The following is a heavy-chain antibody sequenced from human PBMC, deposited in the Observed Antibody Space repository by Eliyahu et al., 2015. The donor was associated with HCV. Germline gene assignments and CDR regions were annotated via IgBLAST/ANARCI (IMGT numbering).Heavy chain of an antibody. V-gene: IGHV3-7*01. CDR2: IXPDGNXK. CDR1: XFTFSSYW. D-gene: IGHD2-15*01. CDR3: AREGALLGAFDI. Sequence: EVQLVESGGGLVQPGGSXXLSCAASXFTFSSYWMNWVRQAPGKGXGWLADIXPDGNXKSYVDSVKGRFTISRDNARNSLYLQMNSLRAEDTAVYYCAREGALLGAFDIWGRGTMVTVSS. J-gene: IGHJ3*02.